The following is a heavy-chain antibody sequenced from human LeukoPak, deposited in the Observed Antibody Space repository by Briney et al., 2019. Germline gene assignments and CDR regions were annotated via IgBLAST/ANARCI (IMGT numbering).Heavy chain of an antibody. CDR1: GFTFSSYA. CDR2: ISGSGGST. J-gene: IGHJ4*02. Sequence: PGGSLRLSCAASGFTFSSYAMSWVRQAPGKGLEWVSAISGSGGSTYYADSVKGRFTISRDNSKNTLSLQMNSLRAEDTAVYYCAKAYGWEMATINLGYWGQGTLVTVSS. D-gene: IGHD5-24*01. CDR3: AKAYGWEMATINLGY. V-gene: IGHV3-23*01.